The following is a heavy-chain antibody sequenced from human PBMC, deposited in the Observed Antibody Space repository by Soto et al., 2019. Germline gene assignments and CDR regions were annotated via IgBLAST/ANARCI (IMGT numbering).Heavy chain of an antibody. J-gene: IGHJ4*02. CDR1: GGTFSTYT. V-gene: IGHV1-69*01. D-gene: IGHD7-27*01. CDR3: ARDGDGNSLAY. CDR2: IIPIFGAA. Sequence: QVQLVQSGAEVKKPGSSVKVSCKASGGTFSTYTISWVRQAPGQGLEWMAGIIPIFGAAKSAQKFQGRVALTADESTRTVYMELSSLRSDDTAIYFCARDGDGNSLAYWGQGTLVTVSS.